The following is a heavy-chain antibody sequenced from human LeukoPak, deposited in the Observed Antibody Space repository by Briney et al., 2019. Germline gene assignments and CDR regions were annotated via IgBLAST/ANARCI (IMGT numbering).Heavy chain of an antibody. CDR3: VRDGTLGYFQH. V-gene: IGHV1-18*01. D-gene: IGHD1-26*01. J-gene: IGHJ1*01. CDR2: ISAYNGNT. CDR1: GYTFTSYG. Sequence: ASVKVSCTASGYTFTSYGISWVRQAPGQGLEGMGWISAYNGNTNYAQKLQGSVTMTTDTSTSTAYMELRSLRSDDTVVYYCVRDGTLGYFQHWGQGTLVTVSS.